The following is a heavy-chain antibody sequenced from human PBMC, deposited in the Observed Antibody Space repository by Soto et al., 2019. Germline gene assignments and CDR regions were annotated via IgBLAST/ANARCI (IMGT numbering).Heavy chain of an antibody. CDR1: GFTFSNAW. J-gene: IGHJ5*02. CDR2: IKSKTDGGTT. CDR3: ARSPAGWWFDP. V-gene: IGHV3-15*01. D-gene: IGHD2-15*01. Sequence: GGSLRLSCAASGFTFSNAWMSWVRQAPGKGLEWVGRIKSKTDGGTTDYAAPVKGRFTISRDDSKNTLYLQMNSLKTEDTAVYYCARSPAGWWFDPWGQGTLVTVSS.